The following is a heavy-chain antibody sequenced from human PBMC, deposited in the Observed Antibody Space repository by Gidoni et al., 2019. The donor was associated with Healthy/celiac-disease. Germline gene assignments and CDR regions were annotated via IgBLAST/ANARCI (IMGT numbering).Heavy chain of an antibody. V-gene: IGHV3-9*01. Sequence: EVQLVESGGGLAQPGRYLRPSCAASGFTFVDYAMHWVGHALGKGLEWVSGIRWNIGSIGYADSVKGRFTISRDNAKNSLYLQMNSLRAEDTALYYCAKDSIAVAGTWGYYYYGMDVWGQGTTVTVSS. CDR3: AKDSIAVAGTWGYYYYGMDV. CDR1: GFTFVDYA. CDR2: IRWNIGSI. J-gene: IGHJ6*02. D-gene: IGHD6-19*01.